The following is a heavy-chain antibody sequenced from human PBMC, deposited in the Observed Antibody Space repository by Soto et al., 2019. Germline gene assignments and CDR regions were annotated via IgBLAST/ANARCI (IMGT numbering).Heavy chain of an antibody. CDR1: GFTFSSYA. CDR2: ISGSGGST. J-gene: IGHJ4*02. V-gene: IGHV3-23*01. CDR3: AMTGVAAAGTPDY. D-gene: IGHD6-13*01. Sequence: EVQLLESGGGLVQPGGSLRLSCAASGFTFSSYAMSWVRQAPGKGLEWVSAISGSGGSTYYADSVKGRFTISRDNSKKTLYLQMNSLRAEDTAVYYCAMTGVAAAGTPDYWGQGTLVTVSS.